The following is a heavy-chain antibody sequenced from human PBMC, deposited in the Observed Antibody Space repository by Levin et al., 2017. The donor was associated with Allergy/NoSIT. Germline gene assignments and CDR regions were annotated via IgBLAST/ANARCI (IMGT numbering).Heavy chain of an antibody. J-gene: IGHJ4*02. Sequence: GGSLRLSCAASGITFTNAWMNWVRQAPGKGLEWVGLIKTNADGGTIDYAAPVKGRFTISNDETNNTLYLHMNSLITEDTDVYYCNSGDLDYWSGYYSFEYWGQGTLVTVSS. D-gene: IGHD3-3*01. CDR3: NSGDLDYWSGYYSFEY. CDR2: IKTNADGGTI. V-gene: IGHV3-15*01. CDR1: GITFTNAW.